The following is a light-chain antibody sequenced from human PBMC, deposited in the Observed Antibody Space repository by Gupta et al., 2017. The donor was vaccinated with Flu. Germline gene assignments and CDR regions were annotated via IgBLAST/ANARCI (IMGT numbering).Light chain of an antibody. CDR1: QSINSW. J-gene: IGKJ2*01. CDR2: KSS. V-gene: IGKV1-5*03. Sequence: IRLTLSPLVLSVSVGDRVTITCRASQSINSWLAWYQQKPGKAPNLLMYKSSTIQNGGPSRFSGSGSGTDLTLTISSLQPEDFAAYYCQEEGTSSYTFGQGTKLDIK. CDR3: QEEGTSSYT.